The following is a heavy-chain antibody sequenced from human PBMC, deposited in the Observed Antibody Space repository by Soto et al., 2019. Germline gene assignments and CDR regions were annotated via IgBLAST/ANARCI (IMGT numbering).Heavy chain of an antibody. J-gene: IGHJ4*02. CDR1: GGSFSGYY. CDR2: INHSGST. V-gene: IGHV4-34*01. CDR3: ARAPRVVVPAAIRY. Sequence: QVQLQQWGAGLLKPSETLSLTCAVYGGSFSGYYWSWIRQPPGKGLEWIGEINHSGSTNYNPSLRSGVTISVDTSTNQFSLTLSSVTAADTAVYYCARAPRVVVPAAIRYWGQGTLVTVSS. D-gene: IGHD2-2*01.